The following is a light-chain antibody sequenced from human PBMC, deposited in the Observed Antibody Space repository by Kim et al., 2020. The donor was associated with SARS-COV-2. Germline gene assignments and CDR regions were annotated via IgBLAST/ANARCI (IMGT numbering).Light chain of an antibody. CDR3: QQYATSRGT. CDR1: QSISRND. CDR2: AAS. V-gene: IGKV3-20*01. J-gene: IGKJ2*01. Sequence: DIVLTQSPGTLSLSPGERATLSCRASQSISRNDLVWYQQKPGQAPRLLIFAASRRATGIPDRFSGSGSGTDFTLTISRLEPEDTAVYYCQQYATSRGTFGQGTKLEI.